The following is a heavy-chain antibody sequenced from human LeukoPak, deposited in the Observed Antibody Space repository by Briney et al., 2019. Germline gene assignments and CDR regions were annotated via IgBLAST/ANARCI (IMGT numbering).Heavy chain of an antibody. V-gene: IGHV1-2*02. CDR2: INPNSGGT. D-gene: IGHD3-9*01. J-gene: IGHJ5*02. Sequence: GASVKVSCKASGYTFTGYYMHWVRQAPGQGLEWMGWINPNSGGTNYAQKFQGRVTMTRDTSISTAYMELSRLRSDDTAVYYCARDSPHYDILTGYYGNWFDPWGQGTLVTVSS. CDR3: ARDSPHYDILTGYYGNWFDP. CDR1: GYTFTGYY.